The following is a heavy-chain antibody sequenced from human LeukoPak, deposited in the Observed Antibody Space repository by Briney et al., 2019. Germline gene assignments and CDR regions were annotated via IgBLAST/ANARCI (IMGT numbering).Heavy chain of an antibody. CDR1: GYTFTNYG. D-gene: IGHD3-16*01. CDR2: ISGYNGNT. V-gene: IGHV1-18*01. Sequence: ASVKVSCKASGYTFTNYGISWVRRAPGQGLEWMGWISGYNGNTNYAQKFQGRVTMTTDTSTTTAFMELRSLRSDDTAVYYCARDWGQTDSPLDYWGQGTLVTVSS. CDR3: ARDWGQTDSPLDY. J-gene: IGHJ4*02.